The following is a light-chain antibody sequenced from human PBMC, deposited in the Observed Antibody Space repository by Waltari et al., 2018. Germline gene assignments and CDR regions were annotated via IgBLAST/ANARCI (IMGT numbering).Light chain of an antibody. Sequence: QSALTQPASVSGSPGQSITISCAGTSSDIGHYNFLSWYHQHPGKSPKLIIYDFSNRPSGVSDRFSGSKSGNTASLTISGLQADDEATYYCNSYTTGSSLTVIFGGGTKLTVL. CDR2: DFS. J-gene: IGLJ2*01. CDR3: NSYTTGSSLTVI. V-gene: IGLV2-14*01. CDR1: SSDIGHYNF.